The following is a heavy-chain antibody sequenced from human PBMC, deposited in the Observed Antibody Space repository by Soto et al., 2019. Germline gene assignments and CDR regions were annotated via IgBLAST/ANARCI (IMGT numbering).Heavy chain of an antibody. CDR2: ISYDGSNK. CDR1: GFTFSSYA. D-gene: IGHD2-15*01. Sequence: GGSLRLSCAASGFTFSSYAMHWVRQAPGKGLEWVAVISYDGSNKYYADSVKGRFTISRDNSKNTLYLQMNSLRAEDTAVYYCARDQVGDIVVVVAAHDAFDIWGQGTMVTVSS. V-gene: IGHV3-30-3*01. CDR3: ARDQVGDIVVVVAAHDAFDI. J-gene: IGHJ3*02.